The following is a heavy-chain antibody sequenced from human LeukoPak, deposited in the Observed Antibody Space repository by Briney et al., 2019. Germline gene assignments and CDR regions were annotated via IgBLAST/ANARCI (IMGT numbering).Heavy chain of an antibody. J-gene: IGHJ4*02. CDR1: GGSISSSSYY. CDR2: IYYSGSS. Sequence: PSETLSLTCTVSGGSISSSSYYWGRIRQPPGKGREWIWSIYYSGSSYYNPSLQSRVTISVDTSKNQFSLKLSSVTAADPAVYYCASPSVRRGFDYWGQGTLVTVSS. D-gene: IGHD4-17*01. CDR3: ASPSVRRGFDY. V-gene: IGHV4-39*07.